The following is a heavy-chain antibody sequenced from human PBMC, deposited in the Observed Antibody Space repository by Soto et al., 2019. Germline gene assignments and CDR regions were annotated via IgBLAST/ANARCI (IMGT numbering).Heavy chain of an antibody. Sequence: HPGGSLRLSCAASGFSFSISPMHWVRQAPGKGPELVALISYDGTNKFYADSVKGRFTISRDNSKSTLYLQVDSLRPEDAAVYYCARDPKTSRGQHWAFNYFGTCDQQTLVAVSS. CDR3: ARDPKTSRGQHWAFNYFGT. CDR2: ISYDGTNK. CDR1: GFSFSISP. V-gene: IGHV3-30-3*01. D-gene: IGHD1-7*01. J-gene: IGHJ5*02.